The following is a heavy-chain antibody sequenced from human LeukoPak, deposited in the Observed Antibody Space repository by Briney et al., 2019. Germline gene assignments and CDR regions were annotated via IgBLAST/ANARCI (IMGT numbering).Heavy chain of an antibody. D-gene: IGHD3/OR15-3a*01. J-gene: IGHJ4*02. CDR2: ISGSGGST. CDR3: ANSRTGYSTFDY. CDR1: GFTFSSYA. Sequence: GGSLRLSCAASGFTFSSYAMSWVRQAQGKGLEWVSAISGSGGSTYYADSVKGRFTISRDNSKNTLYLQMNSLRAEDTAVYYCANSRTGYSTFDYWGQGTLVTVSS. V-gene: IGHV3-23*01.